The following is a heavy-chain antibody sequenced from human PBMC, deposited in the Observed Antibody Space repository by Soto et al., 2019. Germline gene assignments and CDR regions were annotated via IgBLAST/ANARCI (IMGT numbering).Heavy chain of an antibody. J-gene: IGHJ4*02. CDR1: GFTFSSYA. CDR2: ISGSGGST. V-gene: IGHV3-23*01. D-gene: IGHD2-2*01. Sequence: GGSLRLSCAASGFTFSSYAMSWVRQAPGKGLEWVSAISGSGGSTYYADSVKGRFTISRDNSKNTLYLQMNSLRAEDTAVYYCAKYPQNALYCSSTSCYFDYWGQGTLVTVSS. CDR3: AKYPQNALYCSSTSCYFDY.